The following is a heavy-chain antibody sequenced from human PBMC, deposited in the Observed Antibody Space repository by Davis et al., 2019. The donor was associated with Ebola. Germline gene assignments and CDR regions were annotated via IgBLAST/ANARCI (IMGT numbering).Heavy chain of an antibody. CDR3: ARYRSVRHIDS. V-gene: IGHV4-4*02. Sequence: SQTLSLTCGVSGGLITSNHWWSWVRQSPGGGLEWIGEVHHTGSTNFNPSLKSRVTISVDRFKNQFSLSLTSVSAADTAVYYRARYRSVRHIDSWGQGTRVTVSS. CDR2: VHHTGST. D-gene: IGHD6-19*01. CDR1: GGLITSNHW. J-gene: IGHJ4*02.